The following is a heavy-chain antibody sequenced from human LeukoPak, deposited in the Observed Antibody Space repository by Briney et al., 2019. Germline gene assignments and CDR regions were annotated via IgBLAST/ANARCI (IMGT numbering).Heavy chain of an antibody. CDR3: ARVRRYYDTTGSDDAFDI. Sequence: GGSLRLSCPASGFTFSNYAMSWVRQAPGKGLEWVSAVSGSGGITYYADSVKGRFTISRDNAMNTLYLQMNSLRAEDTAVYYCARVRRYYDTTGSDDAFDIWGQGTMVTVSS. CDR1: GFTFSNYA. CDR2: VSGSGGIT. J-gene: IGHJ3*02. V-gene: IGHV3-23*01. D-gene: IGHD3-22*01.